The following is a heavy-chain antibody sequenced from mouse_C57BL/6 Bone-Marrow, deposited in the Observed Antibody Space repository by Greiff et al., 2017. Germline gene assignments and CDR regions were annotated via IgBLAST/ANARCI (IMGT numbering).Heavy chain of an antibody. CDR3: ASPLLLY. CDR1: GYTFTSYW. J-gene: IGHJ2*01. D-gene: IGHD1-1*01. CDR2: LHPNSGST. Sequence: QVQLQKPGAELVKPGASVKLSCKASGYTFTSYWMPWVKQRPGQGLEWIGMLHPNSGSTNYNEKFKGKATLTVDKASSTAYMQRSSLTAEDSAVYYCASPLLLYWGQGTTLTVSS. V-gene: IGHV1-64*01.